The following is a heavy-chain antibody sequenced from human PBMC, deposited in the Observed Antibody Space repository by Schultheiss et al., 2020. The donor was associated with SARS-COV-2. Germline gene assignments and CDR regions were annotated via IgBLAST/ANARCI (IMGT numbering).Heavy chain of an antibody. Sequence: GSLRLSCAVYGGSFSGYYWSWIRQPPGKGLEWIGYIYYSGSTNYNPSLKSRVTISVDTSKNQFSLKLSSVTAADTAVYYCASLGGGSSSGTVDYWGQGTLVTVSS. CDR3: ASLGGGSSSGTVDY. V-gene: IGHV4-59*08. CDR2: IYYSGST. D-gene: IGHD6-6*01. J-gene: IGHJ4*02. CDR1: GGSFSGYY.